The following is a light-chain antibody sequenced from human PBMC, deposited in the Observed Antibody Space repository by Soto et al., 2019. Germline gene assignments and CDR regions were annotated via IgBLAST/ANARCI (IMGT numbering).Light chain of an antibody. J-gene: IGKJ4*01. CDR3: QQSDSAPLT. CDR2: SAS. Sequence: DIQMTQSPSSLSASGGDRFTITCRASQGINFYLAWYQQKPGKAPKLLIHSASTLQSGVPSRFAGSRSGTDFTLTINSLQPEDVATYFCQQSDSAPLTFGGGTKVDIK. V-gene: IGKV1-27*01. CDR1: QGINFY.